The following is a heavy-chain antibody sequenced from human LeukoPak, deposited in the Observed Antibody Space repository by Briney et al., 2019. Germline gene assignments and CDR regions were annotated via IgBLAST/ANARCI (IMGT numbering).Heavy chain of an antibody. D-gene: IGHD6-19*01. CDR2: IYYSGST. Sequence: PSETLSLTCTVSGGSISSSSYYWGWIRQPPGKGLEWIGSIYYSGSTYYNPSLKSRVTISVDTSKNQFSLKLSSVTAADTAVYYCASHLHSGQWLVPTLFDYWGQGTLVTVSS. CDR3: ASHLHSGQWLVPTLFDY. J-gene: IGHJ4*02. CDR1: GGSISSSSYY. V-gene: IGHV4-39*01.